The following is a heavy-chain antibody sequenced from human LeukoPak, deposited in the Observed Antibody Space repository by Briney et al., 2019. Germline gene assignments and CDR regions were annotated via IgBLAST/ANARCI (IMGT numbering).Heavy chain of an antibody. CDR2: ISGSGGST. V-gene: IGHV3-23*01. J-gene: IGHJ6*02. CDR3: AKVTTSYGDYYGMDV. D-gene: IGHD4-17*01. CDR1: GFTFSSYA. Sequence: GGSLRLSCAASGFTFSSYAMSWVRQAPGKGLEWVSAISGSGGSTYYADSVKGRFTISRDNSKNTLYLQMNSLRAEDTAVYYCAKVTTSYGDYYGMDVWGQGTTVTVSS.